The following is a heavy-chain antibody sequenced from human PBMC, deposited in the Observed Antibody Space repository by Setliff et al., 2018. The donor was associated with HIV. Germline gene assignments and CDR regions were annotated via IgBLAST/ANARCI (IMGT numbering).Heavy chain of an antibody. CDR2: ISYSGGT. CDR3: ARVPSIETILFDS. J-gene: IGHJ4*02. CDR1: GGSISSGGYY. D-gene: IGHD2-2*02. Sequence: PSETLSLTCTVSGGSISSGGYYWSWIRQHPGKGLEWIGYISYSGGTYYKPPLKSRVTISVDTSKNQLSLKLSSVTAADTAVYYCARVPSIETILFDSWGQGTLVTVSS. V-gene: IGHV4-31*03.